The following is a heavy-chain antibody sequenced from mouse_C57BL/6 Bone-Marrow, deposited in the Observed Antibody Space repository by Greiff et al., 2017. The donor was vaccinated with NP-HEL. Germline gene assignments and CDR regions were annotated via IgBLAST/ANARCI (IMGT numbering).Heavy chain of an antibody. CDR2: IDPSDSYT. J-gene: IGHJ1*03. D-gene: IGHD1-1*01. V-gene: IGHV1-50*01. Sequence: VQLQQPGAELVKPGASVKLSCKASGYTFTSYWMQWVKQRPGQGLEWIGEIDPSDSYTNYNQKFKGKATLTVDTSSSTAYMQLSSLTSEDSAVYYCARKEYYGSSLEVWGTGTTVTVSS. CDR1: GYTFTSYW. CDR3: ARKEYYGSSLEV.